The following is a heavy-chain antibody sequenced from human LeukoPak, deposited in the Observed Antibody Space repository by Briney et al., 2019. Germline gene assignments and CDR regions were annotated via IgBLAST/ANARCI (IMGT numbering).Heavy chain of an antibody. CDR3: ARDYYGSGIDY. Sequence: ASVKVSCKASGYTFTGYYMHWVRQAAGQGLEWMGWINPNSGGTNYAQKFQGRVTMTRDTSISTAYMELSRLRSDDTAVYYCARDYYGSGIDYWGQGTLVIVSS. D-gene: IGHD3-10*01. CDR2: INPNSGGT. J-gene: IGHJ4*02. V-gene: IGHV1-2*02. CDR1: GYTFTGYY.